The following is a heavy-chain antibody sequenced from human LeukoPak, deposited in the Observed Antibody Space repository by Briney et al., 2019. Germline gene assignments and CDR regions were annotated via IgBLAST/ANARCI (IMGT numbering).Heavy chain of an antibody. CDR3: ARQGSGSHKD. CDR2: IYHSGST. CDR1: GGSISSGGYY. J-gene: IGHJ4*02. Sequence: SETLSLTCTVSGGSISSGGYYWSWIRQPPGKGLEWIGYIYHSGSTYYNPSLKSRVTISVDTSKNQFSLKLRSVTAADTAVYYCARQGSGSHKDWGQGTLVTVSS. V-gene: IGHV4-30-2*01. D-gene: IGHD1-26*01.